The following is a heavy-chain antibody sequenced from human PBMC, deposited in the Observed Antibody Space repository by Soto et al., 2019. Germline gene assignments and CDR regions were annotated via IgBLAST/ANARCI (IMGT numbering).Heavy chain of an antibody. CDR3: ASESGPRWLQFRWFDP. D-gene: IGHD5-12*01. Sequence: SVKVSCKASGGTFSSYAISWVRQAPGQGLEWMGGIIPIFGTANYAQKFQGRVTITADESTSTAYMELSSLRSEDTAVYYCASESGPRWLQFRWFDPWGQGTLVTVSS. CDR1: GGTFSSYA. V-gene: IGHV1-69*13. CDR2: IIPIFGTA. J-gene: IGHJ5*02.